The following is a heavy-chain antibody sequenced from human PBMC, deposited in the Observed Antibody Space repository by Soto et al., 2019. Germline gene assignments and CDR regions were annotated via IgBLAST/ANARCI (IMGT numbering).Heavy chain of an antibody. CDR2: IYYSGST. CDR1: GGSISSGGYY. CDR3: AREWSLGGATDY. V-gene: IGHV4-31*03. Sequence: SETLSLTCTVSGGSISSGGYYWSWIRQHPGKGLEWIGYIYYSGSTYYNPSLKSRVTISVDTSKNQFSLKLSSVTAADTAVYYCAREWSLGGATDYWGQGTLVTVSS. J-gene: IGHJ4*02. D-gene: IGHD1-26*01.